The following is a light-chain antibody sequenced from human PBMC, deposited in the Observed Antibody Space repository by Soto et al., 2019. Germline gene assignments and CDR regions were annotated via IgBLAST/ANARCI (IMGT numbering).Light chain of an antibody. Sequence: AAGDRVVITCRASQTINNYLNWYQQKTGEAPKLLIYAASTLQSGVPSRFSGSESGTDFTLAINSLQPEDFATYFCQQSYSFPYTFGQGTNLVIK. V-gene: IGKV1-39*01. CDR2: AAS. CDR1: QTINNY. J-gene: IGKJ2*01. CDR3: QQSYSFPYT.